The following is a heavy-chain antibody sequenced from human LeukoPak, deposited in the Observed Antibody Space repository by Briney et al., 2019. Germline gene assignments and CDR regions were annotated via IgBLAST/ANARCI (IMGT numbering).Heavy chain of an antibody. Sequence: PGGSLRLSCAASGFTFSSYSMNWVRQAPGKGLEWVSSISSSSSYIYYADSVKGRFTISRDNAKNSLYLQMNSLRAEDTAVYYCAGDDGLGYFDYWGQGTLVTVSS. D-gene: IGHD3/OR15-3a*01. V-gene: IGHV3-21*01. J-gene: IGHJ4*02. CDR1: GFTFSSYS. CDR2: ISSSSSYI. CDR3: AGDDGLGYFDY.